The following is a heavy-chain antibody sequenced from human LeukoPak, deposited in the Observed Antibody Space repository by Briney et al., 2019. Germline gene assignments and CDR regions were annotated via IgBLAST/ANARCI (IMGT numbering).Heavy chain of an antibody. CDR3: AGSSKYYYVAFGY. J-gene: IGHJ4*02. CDR1: GGSISSSY. CDR2: IYYSGST. V-gene: IGHV4-59*08. Sequence: PSETLSLTCTVSGGSISSSYWSWIRQPPGKGLEWIGYIYYSGSTNYNPSFKSRVAISVDTSKNQFSLRLSSVTAADTAVYYCAGSSKYYYVAFGYWGQGTLVTVSS. D-gene: IGHD3-22*01.